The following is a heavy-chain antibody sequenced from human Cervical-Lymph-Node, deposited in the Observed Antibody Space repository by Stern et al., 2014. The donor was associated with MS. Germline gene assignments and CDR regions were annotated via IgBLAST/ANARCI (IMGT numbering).Heavy chain of an antibody. J-gene: IGHJ4*02. CDR1: GYTFTGYYY. CDR2: INRNSGGT. V-gene: IGHV1-2*06. Sequence: QVQLVQSGAEVKKPGASVKVSCQASGYTFTGYYYLHWVRQAPGQGLDVVGRINRNSGGTNSAQKFQGRVTMTRDTSINIFYLELSRLSSDDTAVYYCATIDYSDYKDYWGQGTLVTVSS. CDR3: ATIDYSDYKDY. D-gene: IGHD4-11*01.